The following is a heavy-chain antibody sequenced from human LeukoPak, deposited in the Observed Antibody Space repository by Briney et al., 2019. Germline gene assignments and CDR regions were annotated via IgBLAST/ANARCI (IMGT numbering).Heavy chain of an antibody. CDR2: ISSSGSTI. V-gene: IGHV3-48*03. J-gene: IGHJ3*02. D-gene: IGHD6-13*01. CDR3: ARSREQQLGPASFDI. CDR1: GFTFSSYE. Sequence: PGGSLRLSCAASGFTFSSYEMNWVRQAPGKGLEWVSYISSSGSTIYYADSVKGRFTISRDNAKNSLYLQMNSLRAEDTAVYYCARSREQQLGPASFDIWGQGTMVTVSS.